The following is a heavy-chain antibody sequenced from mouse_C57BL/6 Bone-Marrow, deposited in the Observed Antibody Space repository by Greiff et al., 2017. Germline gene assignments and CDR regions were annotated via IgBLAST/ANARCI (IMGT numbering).Heavy chain of an antibody. CDR3: ARRALHYFDY. CDR2: ISSGSSTI. V-gene: IGHV5-17*01. Sequence: DVKLVESGGGLVKPGGSLKLSCAASGFTFSDYGMHWVRQAPEKGLEWVAYISSGSSTIYYADTVKGRFTISRDNAKNTLFLQMTSLRSEDTAMYYCARRALHYFDYWGQGTTLTVSS. J-gene: IGHJ2*01. CDR1: GFTFSDYG. D-gene: IGHD3-3*01.